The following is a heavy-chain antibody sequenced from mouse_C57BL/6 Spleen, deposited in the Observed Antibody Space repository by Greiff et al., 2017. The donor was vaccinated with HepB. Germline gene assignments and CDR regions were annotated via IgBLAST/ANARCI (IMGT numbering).Heavy chain of an antibody. V-gene: IGHV3-6*01. CDR1: GYSITSGYY. D-gene: IGHD2-3*01. J-gene: IGHJ2*01. CDR3: ARWLLRGYYFDY. Sequence: ESGPGLVKPSQSLSLTCSVTGYSITSGYYWNWIRQFPGNNLEWMGYISYDGSNNYNPSLKNRISITRDTSKNQFFLKLNSVTTEDTATYYCARWLLRGYYFDYWGQGTTLTVSS. CDR2: ISYDGSN.